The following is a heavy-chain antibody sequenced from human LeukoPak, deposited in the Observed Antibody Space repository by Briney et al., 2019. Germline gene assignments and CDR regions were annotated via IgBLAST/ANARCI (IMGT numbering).Heavy chain of an antibody. Sequence: GESLKISCKGSGYSFTSYWIGWVRQIPGKGLEWMGIIYPGDSDTRYSPSFQGQVTISADKSISTAYLQWSSLKASDTAMYYCARHGLRINLQFDPWGQGNLVNVSS. CDR1: GYSFTSYW. D-gene: IGHD3-10*01. J-gene: IGHJ5*02. CDR3: ARHGLRINLQFDP. V-gene: IGHV5-51*01. CDR2: IYPGDSDT.